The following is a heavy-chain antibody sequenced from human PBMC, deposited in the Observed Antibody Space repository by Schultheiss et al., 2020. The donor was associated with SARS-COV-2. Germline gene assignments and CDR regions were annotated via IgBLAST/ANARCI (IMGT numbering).Heavy chain of an antibody. Sequence: GGSLRLSCAASGFTFSSYAMSWVRQAPGKGLVWVSAISGSGGSTYYADSVKGRFTISRDNSKNTLYLQMNSLRAEDTAVYYCARDHLEAYYDSSGYPYGMDVWGQGTTVTVSS. CDR3: ARDHLEAYYDSSGYPYGMDV. CDR2: ISGSGGST. J-gene: IGHJ6*02. V-gene: IGHV3-23*01. CDR1: GFTFSSYA. D-gene: IGHD3-22*01.